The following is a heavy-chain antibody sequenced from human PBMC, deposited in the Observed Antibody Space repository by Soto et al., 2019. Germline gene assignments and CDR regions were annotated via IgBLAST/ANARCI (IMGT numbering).Heavy chain of an antibody. D-gene: IGHD7-27*01. CDR1: GFTFSFYG. CDR2: ISYDGSNK. V-gene: IGHV3-30*18. Sequence: QVQLVESGGGVVQPGRSLRLSCAASGFTFSFYGMHWVRQAPGKGLEWVAVISYDGSNKYYADSVKGRFTISRDNSENTLDLQMNSLRAEDTGVYYGAKDLGHGGRGAFDIWGQGTMVTVSS. J-gene: IGHJ3*02. CDR3: AKDLGHGGRGAFDI.